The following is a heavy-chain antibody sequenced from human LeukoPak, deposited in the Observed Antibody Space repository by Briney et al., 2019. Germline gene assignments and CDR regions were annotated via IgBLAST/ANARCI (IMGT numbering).Heavy chain of an antibody. V-gene: IGHV1-69*01. D-gene: IGHD4-17*01. CDR3: ARDPSTVTTGFDY. CDR1: GGTFSSYA. J-gene: IGHJ4*02. Sequence: SVKVSCKASGGTFSSYAVSWVRQAPGQGLECMGGIIPIFGTANYAQKFQGRVTITADESTSTAYMELSSLRSEDTAVYYCARDPSTVTTGFDYWGQGTLVTVSS. CDR2: IIPIFGTA.